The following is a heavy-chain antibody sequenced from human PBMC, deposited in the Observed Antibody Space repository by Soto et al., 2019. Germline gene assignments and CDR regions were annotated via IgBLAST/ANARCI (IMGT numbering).Heavy chain of an antibody. CDR3: ARRRDYDFWSGYVGWFAP. CDR1: GGSISSYY. J-gene: IGHJ5*02. Sequence: PSETLSLTCTVSGGSISSYYWSWIRQPPGKGLEWIGYIYYSGSTNYNPSLKSRVTISVDTSKNQFSLKLSSVTAADTAVYYCARRRDYDFWSGYVGWFAPWGQGTLVTVSS. D-gene: IGHD3-3*01. CDR2: IYYSGST. V-gene: IGHV4-59*08.